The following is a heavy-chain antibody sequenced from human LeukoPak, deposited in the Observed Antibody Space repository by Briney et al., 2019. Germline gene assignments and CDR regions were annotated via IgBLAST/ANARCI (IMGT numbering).Heavy chain of an antibody. CDR3: ARDRVMTTVIPGDYYYYMDV. D-gene: IGHD4-11*01. J-gene: IGHJ6*03. CDR1: GFTFSSYS. Sequence: GGSLRLSCAASGFTFSSYSMNWVRQAPGKGLEWVSSISSSSSYIYCADSVKGRFTISRDNAKNSLYLQMNSLRAEDTAVYYCARDRVMTTVIPGDYYYYMDVWGKGTTVTVSS. CDR2: ISSSSSYI. V-gene: IGHV3-21*01.